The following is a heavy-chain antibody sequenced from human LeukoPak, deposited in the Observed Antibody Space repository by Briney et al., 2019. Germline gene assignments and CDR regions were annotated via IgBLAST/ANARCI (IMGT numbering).Heavy chain of an antibody. CDR2: MYYSGTT. D-gene: IGHD6-13*01. CDR1: GDSISSSSYY. CDR3: SRHRWGSILAAVGPAFDF. V-gene: IGHV4-39*01. Sequence: TSETLSLTCSVCGDSISSSSYYWGWIRQPPGKGLEWIGSMYYSGTTYYNPSLKSRVTISVDTSKNQFSLKLSSVTAGDIFVYYSSRHRWGSILAAVGPAFDFWGQGTLVTVSS. J-gene: IGHJ4*02.